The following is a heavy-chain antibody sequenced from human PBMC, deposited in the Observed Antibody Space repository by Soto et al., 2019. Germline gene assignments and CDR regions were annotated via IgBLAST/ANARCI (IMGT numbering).Heavy chain of an antibody. CDR3: ARGRWLQIPFDY. D-gene: IGHD5-12*01. CDR2: INHSGST. V-gene: IGHV4-34*01. J-gene: IGHJ4*02. CDR1: GVSFSGYY. Sequence: PSETLSLTCAVYGVSFSGYYWSWIRQPPGKGLEWVGEINHSGSTNYNPSLKSRVTISVDTSKNQFSLKLSSVTAADTAVYYCARGRWLQIPFDYWGQGTLVTVSS.